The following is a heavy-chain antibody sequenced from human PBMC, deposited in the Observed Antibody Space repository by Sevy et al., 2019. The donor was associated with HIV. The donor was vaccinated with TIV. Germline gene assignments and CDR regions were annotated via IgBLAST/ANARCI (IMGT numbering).Heavy chain of an antibody. CDR3: AIPGFSGYDGVDQ. J-gene: IGHJ4*02. Sequence: ASVKVSCKASGYTFTSYSIHWVRQAPGQGLEWMGIINPSGGSTTHAQMFQGRVTLTRDKSTSTVFLELSSLRSDDTAVYYCAIPGFSGYDGVDQWGQGTLVTVSS. D-gene: IGHD5-12*01. CDR2: INPSGGST. CDR1: GYTFTSYS. V-gene: IGHV1-46*01.